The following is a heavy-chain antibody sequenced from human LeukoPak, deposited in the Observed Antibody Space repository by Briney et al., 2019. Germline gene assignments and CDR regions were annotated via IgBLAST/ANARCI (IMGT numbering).Heavy chain of an antibody. CDR1: GGSISSYY. CDR3: ARARMATVTTYGRRNYYYYYMDV. Sequence: SETLSLTCTVSGGSISSYYWSWIRQPPGKGLEWIGYIYYSGSTNYNPSLKSRVTISVDTSKNKFSLKLSSVTAADTAVYYCARARMATVTTYGRRNYYYYYMDVWGKGTTVTVSS. J-gene: IGHJ6*03. V-gene: IGHV4-59*01. D-gene: IGHD4-17*01. CDR2: IYYSGST.